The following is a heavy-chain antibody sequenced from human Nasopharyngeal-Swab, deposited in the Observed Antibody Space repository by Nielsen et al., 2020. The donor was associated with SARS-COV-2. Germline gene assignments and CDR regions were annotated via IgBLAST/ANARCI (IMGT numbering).Heavy chain of an antibody. CDR3: AKDEQAI. CDR1: GFTFSSYA. D-gene: IGHD1/OR15-1a*01. J-gene: IGHJ4*02. CDR2: IYSGGSST. Sequence: GEALKISWAASGFTFSSYAVSWIRQAPGKGLEWVSVIYSGGSSTYYADSVKGRFTISRDNSQNTLYLQMNSLRAEDTAVYYCAKDEQAIWGQGTLVTVSS. V-gene: IGHV3-23*03.